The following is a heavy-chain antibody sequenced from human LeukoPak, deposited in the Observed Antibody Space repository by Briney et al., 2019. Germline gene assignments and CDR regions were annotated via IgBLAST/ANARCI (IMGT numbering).Heavy chain of an antibody. CDR2: IYPGDSDT. D-gene: IGHD6-19*01. CDR3: ARQIRYSGGWDY. CDR1: GYIFSNQW. J-gene: IGHJ4*02. Sequence: GESLKISCKGSGYIFSNQWIGWVRQMPGKGLEWMGIIYPGDSDTRYSPSFQGQVTSSADKSISTAYLQWSSLKASYTAMYYCARQIRYSGGWDYWGQGTLVTVSS. V-gene: IGHV5-51*01.